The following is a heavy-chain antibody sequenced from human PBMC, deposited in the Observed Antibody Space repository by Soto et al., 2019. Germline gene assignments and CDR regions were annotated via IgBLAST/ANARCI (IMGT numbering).Heavy chain of an antibody. D-gene: IGHD4-17*01. CDR2: MNRNGKNT. CDR1: GFSVDEYG. V-gene: IGHV3-20*04. J-gene: IGHJ5*01. Sequence: EVQLVESGGGVVRPGGSLRLACAASGFSVDEYGMSWVRQVPGKGLEWVSGMNRNGKNTSYTDSVKGRFTISRADAKTSLYLQMKSLRAEDTAFYYCARDHGWGYQYGDYGDSWGHGTLVTVSS. CDR3: ARDHGWGYQYGDYGDS.